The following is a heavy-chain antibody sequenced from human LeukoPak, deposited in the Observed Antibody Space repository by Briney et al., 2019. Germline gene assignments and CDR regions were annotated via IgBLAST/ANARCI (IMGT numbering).Heavy chain of an antibody. J-gene: IGHJ6*02. V-gene: IGHV1-69*13. Sequence: SVEVSCKASGGTFSSYAISWVRQAPGQGLEWMGGIIPIFGTANYAQKFQGRVTITADESTSTAYMELSSLRSEDTAVYYCARMAGPSEYQSYYYYGMDVWGQGTTVTVSS. CDR3: ARMAGPSEYQSYYYYGMDV. D-gene: IGHD2-2*01. CDR2: IIPIFGTA. CDR1: GGTFSSYA.